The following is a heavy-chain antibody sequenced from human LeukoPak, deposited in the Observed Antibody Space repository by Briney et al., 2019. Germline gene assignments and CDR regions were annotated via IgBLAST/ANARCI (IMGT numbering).Heavy chain of an antibody. V-gene: IGHV3-7*01. J-gene: IGHJ4*02. CDR1: GFTFSSFW. CDR2: IKQDGSEK. Sequence: GGSLRLSCAASGFTFSSFWMGWVRQAPGKGLEWVANIKQDGSEKYYVDSVKGRFTISRDNAKNSLYLQMNSLRAEDTAVYYCARVRRTYYYDTSLDYWGQGTLVTVSS. CDR3: ARVRRTYYYDTSLDY. D-gene: IGHD3-22*01.